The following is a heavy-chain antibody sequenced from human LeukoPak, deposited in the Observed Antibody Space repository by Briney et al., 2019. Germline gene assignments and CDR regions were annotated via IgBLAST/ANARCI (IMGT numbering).Heavy chain of an antibody. CDR1: GYIFSNYY. D-gene: IGHD1-26*01. CDR2: INPSAEST. J-gene: IGHJ4*02. Sequence: ASVKVSCKASGYIFSNYYIHSVRQAPGQGFEWMAVINPSAESTTYAQKFQGRVTMTRDTSTSTVYMELSSLRSDDTAVYYCARDHVRAYVGIDYWGQGTLVTVSS. V-gene: IGHV1-46*01. CDR3: ARDHVRAYVGIDY.